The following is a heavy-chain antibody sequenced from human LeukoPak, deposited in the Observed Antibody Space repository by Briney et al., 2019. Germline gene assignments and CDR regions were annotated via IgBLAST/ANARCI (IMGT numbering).Heavy chain of an antibody. J-gene: IGHJ4*02. Sequence: GGSLRLSCAPSGFTFRNYGMAWVRQAPGKGLEWVSSIHTTGGKTYYAESVKGRFTISRDNSKNTLYLQMNNLRAEDTALYYCAKISGYYPFDYWGQGTLVTVSS. CDR2: IHTTGGKT. V-gene: IGHV3-23*01. D-gene: IGHD3-22*01. CDR3: AKISGYYPFDY. CDR1: GFTFRNYG.